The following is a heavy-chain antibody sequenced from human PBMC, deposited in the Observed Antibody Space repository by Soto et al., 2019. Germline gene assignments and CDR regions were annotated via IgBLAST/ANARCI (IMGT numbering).Heavy chain of an antibody. CDR3: AKDGRGCSGGSCYRSRFDY. CDR1: GFTFSSYA. V-gene: IGHV3-23*01. D-gene: IGHD2-15*01. CDR2: ISGSGGST. Sequence: EVQLLESGGGLVQPGGSLRLSCAASGFTFSSYAMSWVRQAPGKGLEWVSAISGSGGSTYYADSVKGRFTISRDNSKNTLYLQMNSLRAEDTAVYYCAKDGRGCSGGSCYRSRFDYWGQGTLVTVSS. J-gene: IGHJ4*02.